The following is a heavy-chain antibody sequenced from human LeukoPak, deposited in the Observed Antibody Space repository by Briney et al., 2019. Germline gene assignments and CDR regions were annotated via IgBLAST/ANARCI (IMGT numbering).Heavy chain of an antibody. V-gene: IGHV3-21*01. CDR1: GFTFSSYS. CDR3: ARDRRFHYDILTGYHDY. CDR2: ISSSSSYI. J-gene: IGHJ4*02. D-gene: IGHD3-9*01. Sequence: GGSLRPSCAASGFTFSSYSMNWVRQAPGKGLEWVSSISSSSSYIYYADSVKGRFTISRDNAKNSLYLQMNSLRAEDTAVYYCARDRRFHYDILTGYHDYWGQGTLVTVSS.